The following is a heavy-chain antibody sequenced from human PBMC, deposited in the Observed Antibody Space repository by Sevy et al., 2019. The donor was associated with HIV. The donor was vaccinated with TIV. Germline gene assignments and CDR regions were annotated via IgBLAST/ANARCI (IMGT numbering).Heavy chain of an antibody. J-gene: IGHJ6*02. V-gene: IGHV3-33*01. CDR1: GFTFSSYG. Sequence: GGSLRLSCAASGFTFSSYGMHWVRQAPGKGLEWVAVIWYDGSNKYYADSVKGRFTISRDNSKNTLYLQMNSLRAEDTAVYYCARVQCSSTSCHRRYYYYGMDVWGQGTTVTVSS. D-gene: IGHD2-2*01. CDR3: ARVQCSSTSCHRRYYYYGMDV. CDR2: IWYDGSNK.